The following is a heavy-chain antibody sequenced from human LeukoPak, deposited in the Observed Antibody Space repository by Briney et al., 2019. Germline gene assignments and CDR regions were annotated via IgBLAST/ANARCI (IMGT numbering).Heavy chain of an antibody. V-gene: IGHV4-34*01. J-gene: IGHJ5*02. Sequence: SETLSLTCAVYGGSFSGYYWSWIRQPPGKGLEWIGEINHSGSTNYNPSLKSRVTISVDTSKNQFSLKLSSVTAADTAVYYCARGRLRTWIDPWGQGTLVTVSS. CDR3: ARGRLRTWIDP. CDR2: INHSGST. D-gene: IGHD3-22*01. CDR1: GGSFSGYY.